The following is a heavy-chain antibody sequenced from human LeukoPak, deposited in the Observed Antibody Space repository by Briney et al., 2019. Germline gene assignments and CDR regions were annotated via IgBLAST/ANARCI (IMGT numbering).Heavy chain of an antibody. J-gene: IGHJ4*02. D-gene: IGHD3-10*01. CDR3: AKTRYYYNSRSYGAPYYFDY. CDR1: GFTFSSYS. CDR2: ISSSSSTI. V-gene: IGHV3-48*01. Sequence: GGSLRLSCAASGFTFSSYSMNWVRQAPGKGLEWVSYISSSSSTIYYADSVKGRFTISRDNAKNSLYLQMNSLRVEDTAVYYCAKTRYYYNSRSYGAPYYFDYWGQGTLVTVSS.